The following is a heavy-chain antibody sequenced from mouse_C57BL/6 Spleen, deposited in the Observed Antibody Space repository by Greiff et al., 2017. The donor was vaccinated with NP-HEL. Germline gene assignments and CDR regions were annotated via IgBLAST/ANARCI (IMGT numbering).Heavy chain of an antibody. Sequence: VQLVESGAELAKPGASVKLSCKASGYTFTSYWMHWVKQRPGQGLEWIGYINPSSGYTKYNQKFKDKATLTADKASSTAYRQLSSLTYEDSAVYYCAKELGAMDYWGQGTSVTVSS. D-gene: IGHD4-1*01. CDR1: GYTFTSYW. CDR3: AKELGAMDY. J-gene: IGHJ4*01. CDR2: INPSSGYT. V-gene: IGHV1-7*01.